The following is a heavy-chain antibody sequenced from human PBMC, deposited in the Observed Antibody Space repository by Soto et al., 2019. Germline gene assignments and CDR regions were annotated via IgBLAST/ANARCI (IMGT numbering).Heavy chain of an antibody. J-gene: IGHJ6*02. CDR1: GGTFSSYS. CDR3: ARGGSIAAAGLYYYGMDV. CDR2: IIPIFGTA. D-gene: IGHD6-13*01. Sequence: SVKVSCKASGGTFSSYSISWVRQAPGQGLEWMGGIIPIFGTANYAQKFQGRVTITADESTSTAYMELSSLRSEDTAVYYCARGGSIAAAGLYYYGMDVWGQGTTVTVSS. V-gene: IGHV1-69*13.